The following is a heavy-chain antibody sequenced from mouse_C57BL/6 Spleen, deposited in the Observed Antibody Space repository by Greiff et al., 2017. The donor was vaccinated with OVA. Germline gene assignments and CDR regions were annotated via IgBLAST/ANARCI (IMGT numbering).Heavy chain of an antibody. CDR2: IDPETGGT. CDR1: RYTFTDYE. J-gene: IGHJ3*01. Sequence: VQLQQSGAELVRPGASVTLSCKASRYTFTDYEMHWVKQTPVHGLEWIGAIDPETGGTAYNQKFKGKAILTADKSSSTAYMELRSLTSEDSAVYYCTRAAWFAYWGQGTLVTVSA. V-gene: IGHV1-15*01. CDR3: TRAAWFAY.